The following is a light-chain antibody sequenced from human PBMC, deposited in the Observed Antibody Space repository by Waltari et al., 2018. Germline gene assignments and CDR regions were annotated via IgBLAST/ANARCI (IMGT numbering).Light chain of an antibody. CDR2: WAS. CDR3: QQYYSRRT. V-gene: IGKV4-1*01. Sequence: DIVMTQSPDSLAVSLGERATINCKSSQSLLYNSNDMNYLAWYQQKPGQPPKLRIYWASTRHSGVPDRFSGSGSATDFTLTISSLQAEDVAVYYCQQYYSRRTFGQGTKVEIK. CDR1: QSLLYNSNDMNY. J-gene: IGKJ1*01.